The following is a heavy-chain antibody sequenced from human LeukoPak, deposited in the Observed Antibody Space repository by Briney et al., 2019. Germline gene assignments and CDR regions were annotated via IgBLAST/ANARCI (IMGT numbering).Heavy chain of an antibody. J-gene: IGHJ4*02. Sequence: PGGSLRLSCAASGFTFDDYGMSWVRQAPGKGLEWVSGINWNGGSTGYADSVKGRFTISRDNAKNSLYLQMNSLRAEDTALYYCARGGGYSDGHTRIHPFDYWGQGTLVTVPS. CDR1: GFTFDDYG. V-gene: IGHV3-20*04. D-gene: IGHD5-18*01. CDR3: ARGGGYSDGHTRIHPFDY. CDR2: INWNGGST.